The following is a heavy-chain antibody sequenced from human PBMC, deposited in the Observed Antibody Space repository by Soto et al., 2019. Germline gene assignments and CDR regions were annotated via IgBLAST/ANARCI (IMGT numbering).Heavy chain of an antibody. CDR2: IIPILGIA. D-gene: IGHD3-22*01. CDR1: GGTFSSYA. CDR3: ARDLFDYYDSSGYNWFDP. V-gene: IGHV1-69*04. Sequence: ASVKVSCKASGGTFSSYAISWVRQAPGQGLEWMGRIIPILGIANYAQKFQGRVTITADKSTSTAYMELSSLRSEDTAVYYCARDLFDYYDSSGYNWFDPWGQGTLVTVSS. J-gene: IGHJ5*02.